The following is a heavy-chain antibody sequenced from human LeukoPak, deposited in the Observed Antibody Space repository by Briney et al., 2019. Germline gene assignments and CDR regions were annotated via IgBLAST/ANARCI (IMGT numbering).Heavy chain of an antibody. D-gene: IGHD6-19*01. V-gene: IGHV3-7*01. J-gene: IGHJ4*02. CDR3: ARRRGSGCLYY. CDR2: IKQDGSET. Sequence: AGGSLRLSCAASRFTLSNYWMSWVRQAPGKGLEWVANIKQDGSETYYVDSVKGRFTISRDNAKNSLSLQMNSLRAEDTAVYYCARRRGSGCLYYWGQETLVTVSS. CDR1: RFTLSNYW.